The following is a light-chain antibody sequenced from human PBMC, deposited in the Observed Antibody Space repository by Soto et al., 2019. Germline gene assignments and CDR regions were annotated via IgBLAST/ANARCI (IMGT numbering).Light chain of an antibody. Sequence: EIVMTQSPATLFVSPGDRAILSCRAGQGVTTNFAWYQQKSGQSHRLLIYDVSHRATGVQARFSGTGSETDFTLTISGLQSEDSAVYFCKQYNNWPFSVGQGTRLEIK. CDR3: KQYNNWPFS. J-gene: IGKJ5*01. CDR2: DVS. V-gene: IGKV3-15*01. CDR1: QGVTTN.